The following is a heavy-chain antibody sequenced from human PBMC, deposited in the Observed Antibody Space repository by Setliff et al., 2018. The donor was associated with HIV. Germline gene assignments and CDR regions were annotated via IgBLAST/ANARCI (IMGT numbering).Heavy chain of an antibody. V-gene: IGHV4-59*08. CDR3: ARLKSASGYFGFDS. J-gene: IGHJ4*02. Sequence: SSETLSLTCIVSGGSIRSHYWSWIRQPPGRGLEWIGYIYYSGSTNYNPSLKSRATISIDTSNNQFALKLTSMTAADTAVYFCARLKSASGYFGFDSWGQGTLVTVSS. D-gene: IGHD5-12*01. CDR2: IYYSGST. CDR1: GGSIRSHY.